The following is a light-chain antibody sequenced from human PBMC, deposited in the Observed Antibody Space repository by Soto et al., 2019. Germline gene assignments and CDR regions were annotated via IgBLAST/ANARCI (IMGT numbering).Light chain of an antibody. J-gene: IGKJ3*01. CDR3: QQYNDWPPFT. CDR2: GAS. V-gene: IGKV3-15*01. Sequence: EIVMTHSPATLSVSPGERATLSCRASQTVSSNLAWYQQKPGQAPRLLIHGASTRAAGIPARFSGSGSGTEFTLTISSLQSEDFAVYYCQQYNDWPPFTVGPGTRVDIK. CDR1: QTVSSN.